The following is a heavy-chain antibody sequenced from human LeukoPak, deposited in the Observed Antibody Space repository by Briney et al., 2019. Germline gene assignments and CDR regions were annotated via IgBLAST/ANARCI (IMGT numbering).Heavy chain of an antibody. J-gene: IGHJ3*02. CDR2: IYYSGST. CDR3: ARDGHNYRAFDI. V-gene: IGHV4-39*02. Sequence: PSETLSLTCTVSGGSISSSSYYWGWIRQPPGKGLEWIGSIYYSGSTYYNPSLKSRVTISVDTSKNQFSLKLSSVTAADTAVYYCARDGHNYRAFDIWGQGTMVTVSS. D-gene: IGHD5-24*01. CDR1: GGSISSSSYY.